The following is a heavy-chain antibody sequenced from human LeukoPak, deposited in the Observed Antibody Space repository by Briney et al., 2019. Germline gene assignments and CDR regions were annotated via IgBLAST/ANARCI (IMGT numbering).Heavy chain of an antibody. Sequence: GGSLRLSCAASGFTFSSYWMHWVRQAPGKGLVWVSRINTDGSSTSYADSVKGRFTISRDNAKNTLYLQMNSLRAEDTAVYYCARVRGYQLLYYFDYWGQGTLVTVSS. CDR2: INTDGSST. CDR3: ARVRGYQLLYYFDY. V-gene: IGHV3-74*01. D-gene: IGHD2-2*01. J-gene: IGHJ4*02. CDR1: GFTFSSYW.